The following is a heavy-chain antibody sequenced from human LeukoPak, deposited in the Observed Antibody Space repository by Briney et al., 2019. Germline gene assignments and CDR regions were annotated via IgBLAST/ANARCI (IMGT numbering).Heavy chain of an antibody. CDR2: ISASSDTT. CDR1: EFTFSSYA. Sequence: GGSLRLSCAASEFTFSSYAMSWVRQAPGKGLEWVSTISASSDTTYYADSVKGRFTISRDNSRNTLYLQMNSLRAEDTAVYYCAKDGGLWVSAHWGDSWGRGTLVTVSS. D-gene: IGHD7-27*01. V-gene: IGHV3-23*01. CDR3: AKDGGLWVSAHWGDS. J-gene: IGHJ4*02.